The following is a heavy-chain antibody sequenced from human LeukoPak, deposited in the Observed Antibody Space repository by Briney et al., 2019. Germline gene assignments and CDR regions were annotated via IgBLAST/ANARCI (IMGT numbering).Heavy chain of an antibody. Sequence: ASVKVSCKASGYTFIDYAMHWVRQAPGQRLEWMGWINAGNGNTKYSQKFQGRVIITRDTSATIAYMELSRLRSEDTAVYYCARDGSWNYDYGMDVWGQGTTVTVSS. J-gene: IGHJ6*02. CDR1: GYTFIDYA. CDR2: INAGNGNT. D-gene: IGHD1-26*01. V-gene: IGHV1-3*01. CDR3: ARDGSWNYDYGMDV.